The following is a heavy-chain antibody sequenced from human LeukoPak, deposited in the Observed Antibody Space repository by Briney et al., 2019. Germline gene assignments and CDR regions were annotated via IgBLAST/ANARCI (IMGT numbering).Heavy chain of an antibody. D-gene: IGHD3-22*01. J-gene: IGHJ4*02. CDR3: EGTYYYDSSDDY. CDR1: GFTFRSYA. Sequence: GGSLRLSCAASGFTFRSYAMSWVREAPGKGLEWVLAISGSGTSTYYADSVKGRFTISRDNSKNTLYLQMNSLRAEDTAVYYCEGTYYYDSSDDYWGQGTLVTVSS. V-gene: IGHV3-23*01. CDR2: ISGSGTST.